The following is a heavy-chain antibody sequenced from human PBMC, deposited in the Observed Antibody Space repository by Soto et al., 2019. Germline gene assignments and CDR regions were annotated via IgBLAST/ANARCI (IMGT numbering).Heavy chain of an antibody. D-gene: IGHD3-9*01. CDR1: GFTFSSYG. Sequence: GGSLRLSCAASGFTFSSYGMHWVRQAPGKGLEWVAVIWYDGSNKYYADSVKGRFTISRDNSKNTLYLQMNSLRAEDTAVYYCARDSTYYDILTGYEDYWGQGTLVTVSS. J-gene: IGHJ4*02. V-gene: IGHV3-33*01. CDR2: IWYDGSNK. CDR3: ARDSTYYDILTGYEDY.